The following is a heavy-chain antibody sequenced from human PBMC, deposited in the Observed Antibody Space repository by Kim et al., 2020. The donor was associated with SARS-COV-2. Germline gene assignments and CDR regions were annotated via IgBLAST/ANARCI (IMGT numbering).Heavy chain of an antibody. V-gene: IGHV4-34*01. J-gene: IGHJ4*02. CDR2: INHSGST. D-gene: IGHD6-13*01. Sequence: SETLSLTCAVYGGSFSGYYWSWIRQPPGKGLEWIGEINHSGSTNYNPSLKSRVTISVDTSKNQFSLKLSSVTAADTAVYYCARGHSMYSSSWYDGFDYWGQGTLVTVSS. CDR3: ARGHSMYSSSWYDGFDY. CDR1: GGSFSGYY.